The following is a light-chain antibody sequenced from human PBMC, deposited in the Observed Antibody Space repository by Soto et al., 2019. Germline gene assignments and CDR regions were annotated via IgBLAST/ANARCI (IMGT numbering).Light chain of an antibody. CDR3: NSYTSSNTLNRV. Sequence: QSALTQPASVSGSPGQSITISCTGTSSDVGGYNYVSWYQQHPGKAPKLMIYEVSNRPSGVSNRFSGSKSGNTASLTISGLQAEDEDDYYCNSYTSSNTLNRVFGGGTKLTVL. J-gene: IGLJ3*02. V-gene: IGLV2-14*01. CDR1: SSDVGGYNY. CDR2: EVS.